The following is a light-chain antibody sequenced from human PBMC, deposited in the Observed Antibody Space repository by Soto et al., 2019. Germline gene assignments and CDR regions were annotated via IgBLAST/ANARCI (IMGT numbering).Light chain of an antibody. V-gene: IGKV3D-11*01. J-gene: IGKJ3*01. Sequence: EIVLTQSPATLSLSPGERATLSCRASQGVSSYLAWYQQKPGQAPRLLIYDASNRATGIPARFSGSGPGTDFTLTISSLEPEDFAVYYCQHQFTFGPGTKVDIK. CDR1: QGVSSY. CDR3: QHQFT. CDR2: DAS.